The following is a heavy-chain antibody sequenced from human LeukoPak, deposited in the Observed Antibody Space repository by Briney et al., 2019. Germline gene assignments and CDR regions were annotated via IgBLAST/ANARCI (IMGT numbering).Heavy chain of an antibody. D-gene: IGHD3-10*01. V-gene: IGHV3-23*01. J-gene: IGHJ4*02. CDR1: GFIFRGHA. CDR3: AKDQNGYNKPADY. Sequence: GGSLRLSCAASGFIFRGHAMNWVRQAPWKGLEWVSTVSGSGNATYYADSVKGRFTISRDNSKNTLYLHMNSLRAEDTAIYFCAKDQNGYNKPADYWGQGTLVTVSS. CDR2: VSGSGNAT.